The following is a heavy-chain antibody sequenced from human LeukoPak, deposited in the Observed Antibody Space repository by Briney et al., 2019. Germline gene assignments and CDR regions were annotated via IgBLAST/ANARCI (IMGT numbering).Heavy chain of an antibody. CDR2: IWYDGSNK. V-gene: IGHV3-33*01. J-gene: IGHJ4*02. CDR1: GYTLTELS. Sequence: SCKVSGYTLTELSMHWVRQAPGKGLEWVAVIWYDGSNKYYADSVKGRFTISRDNSKNTLYLQMNSLRAEDTAVYYCARDGSSRLKTLNYFDYWGQGTLVTVSS. D-gene: IGHD3-10*01. CDR3: ARDGSSRLKTLNYFDY.